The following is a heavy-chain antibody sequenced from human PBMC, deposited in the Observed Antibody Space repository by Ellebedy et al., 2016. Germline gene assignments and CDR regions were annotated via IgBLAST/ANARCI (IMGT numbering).Heavy chain of an antibody. CDR2: INHSGST. J-gene: IGHJ6*02. V-gene: IGHV4-34*01. Sequence: SQTLSLTCXVYGGSFSGYYWSWIRPPPGKGLEWIGEINHSGSTNYNPSLKSRVTISVDTSKNQFSLKLSSVTAADTAVYYCARVHIVAYYYYYGMDVWGQGTTVTVSS. CDR3: ARVHIVAYYYYYGMDV. CDR1: GGSFSGYY. D-gene: IGHD5-12*01.